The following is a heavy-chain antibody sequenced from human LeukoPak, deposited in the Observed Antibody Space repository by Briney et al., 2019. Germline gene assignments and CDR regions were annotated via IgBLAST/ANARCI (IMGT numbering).Heavy chain of an antibody. CDR2: ISGSGGST. J-gene: IGHJ4*02. V-gene: IGHV3-23*01. CDR3: AKRTGYSSGWYYFDY. Sequence: GGSLRLSCAASGFTFSSYAMSWVRQAPGKGLEWVSSISGSGGSTYYADSVKGRFTISRDNSKNTLYLQMNSLRAEDTAVYYCAKRTGYSSGWYYFDYWGQGTLVTVSS. D-gene: IGHD6-19*01. CDR1: GFTFSSYA.